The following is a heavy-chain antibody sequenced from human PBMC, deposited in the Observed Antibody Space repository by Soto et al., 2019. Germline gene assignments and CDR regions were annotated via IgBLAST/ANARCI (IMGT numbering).Heavy chain of an antibody. J-gene: IGHJ5*02. CDR2: IYYSGST. Sequence: SETLSLTCTVSGGSISSSSYYWGWIRQPPGKGLEWIGSIYYSGSTYYNPSLKSRVTISVDTSKNQFSLKLSSVTAADTAVYYCARLGGDVLLWFGELSRWFDPWGQGTLVTVS. CDR1: GGSISSSSYY. V-gene: IGHV4-39*01. CDR3: ARLGGDVLLWFGELSRWFDP. D-gene: IGHD3-10*01.